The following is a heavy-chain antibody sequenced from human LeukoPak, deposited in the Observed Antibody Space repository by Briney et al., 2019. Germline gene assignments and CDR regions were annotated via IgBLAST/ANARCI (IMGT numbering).Heavy chain of an antibody. CDR2: IFHSGNT. J-gene: IGHJ4*02. CDR1: GGSITSIDW. Sequence: PSGTLSLTCTVSGGSITSIDWWSWVRPPPGKGLEWIGEIFHSGNTNYNPSLKSRVTISVDKSKNRFSLKLTSLTAADTAVYYCARGGPPFGEFWGQGTLVTVSS. CDR3: ARGGPPFGEF. V-gene: IGHV4-4*02. D-gene: IGHD3-10*01.